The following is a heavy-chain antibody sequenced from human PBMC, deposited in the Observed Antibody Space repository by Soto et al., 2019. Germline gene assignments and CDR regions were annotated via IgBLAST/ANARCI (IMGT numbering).Heavy chain of an antibody. Sequence: PGGSLRLSCAASEFTFSSYSMNWVRQAPGKGLEWVSSISSRSSYIYYADSMKGRFTISRDNAKNSLYLQMNSLRAEDTAVYYCARATGDIVAVPPVAFDYWGQGTLVTVSS. CDR2: ISSRSSYI. CDR1: EFTFSSYS. V-gene: IGHV3-21*01. D-gene: IGHD2-2*01. CDR3: ARATGDIVAVPPVAFDY. J-gene: IGHJ4*02.